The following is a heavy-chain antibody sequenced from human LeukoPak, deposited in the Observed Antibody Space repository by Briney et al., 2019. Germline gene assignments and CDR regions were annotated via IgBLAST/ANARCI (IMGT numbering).Heavy chain of an antibody. Sequence: PGGTLRLSCAASGFIFRDYGMTWVRQAPGKGLEWVSSISSVGSGGITYYADSVKGRFTISRDNAKSSLYLQMNSLRAEDTAVYYCTRDPHSLDYWGQGTLVIVSS. CDR1: GFIFRDYG. J-gene: IGHJ4*02. D-gene: IGHD5-18*01. CDR2: ISSVGSGGIT. CDR3: TRDPHSLDY. V-gene: IGHV3-23*01.